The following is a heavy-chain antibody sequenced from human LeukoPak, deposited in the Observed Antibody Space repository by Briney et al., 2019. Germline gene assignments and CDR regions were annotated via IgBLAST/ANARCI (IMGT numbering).Heavy chain of an antibody. CDR1: GFTFQNYG. D-gene: IGHD3-10*01. J-gene: IGHJ4*02. CDR3: VRGPQTSCYGSGDSSDFDY. V-gene: IGHV3-33*01. Sequence: PRGPLRLSCAACGFTFQNYGMLWVRQAPGKGLEGVALMSLDGTTQFYADSVKGRFSISRDDSKDRVFLEMNSLRGEDTAIYYCVRGPQTSCYGSGDSSDFDYWSQGAPVTITS. CDR2: MSLDGTTQ.